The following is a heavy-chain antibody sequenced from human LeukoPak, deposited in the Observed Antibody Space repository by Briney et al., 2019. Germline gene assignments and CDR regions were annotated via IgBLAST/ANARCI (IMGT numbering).Heavy chain of an antibody. CDR2: ISGSGGST. V-gene: IGHV3-23*01. CDR1: GFTFSSYA. J-gene: IGHJ4*02. D-gene: IGHD3-22*01. CDR3: AKDRDDSSGYYPDFDY. Sequence: PGGSLRLSCAASGFTFSSYAMSWVRQAPGKGLEWVSAISGSGGSTYYADSVKGRFTISRDNSKNTLYLQMNSLRAEDTAVYYCAKDRDDSSGYYPDFDYWGQGTLVTASS.